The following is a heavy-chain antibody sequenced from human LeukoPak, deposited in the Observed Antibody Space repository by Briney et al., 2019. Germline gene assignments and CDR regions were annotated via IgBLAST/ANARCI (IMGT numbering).Heavy chain of an antibody. V-gene: IGHV3-21*01. CDR3: GRDRGVPAATYYFDY. D-gene: IGHD2-2*01. CDR1: GFTFSSYS. Sequence: GGALRLSCAASGFTFSSYSMNWVRQAPGKGLEWVSSISSSSSYIYYADSVKGRFTISRENSKNSLYLQMNSLRAEDTAVYYCGRDRGVPAATYYFDYWGQGTLVTVSS. J-gene: IGHJ4*02. CDR2: ISSSSSYI.